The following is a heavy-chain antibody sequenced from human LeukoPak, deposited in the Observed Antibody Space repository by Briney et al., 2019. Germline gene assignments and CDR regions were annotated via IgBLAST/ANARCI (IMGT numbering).Heavy chain of an antibody. V-gene: IGHV3-48*03. Sequence: GGSLRLSCAASGFTFSSYEMNWVRQAPGKGLEWVSYISSSGSTIYYADSVKGRFTISRDNAKNSLYLQMNSLRAEDTAVYYCARNHDDYGDYGYYYYYYMDVWGKGTTVTISS. CDR2: ISSSGSTI. J-gene: IGHJ6*03. D-gene: IGHD4-17*01. CDR1: GFTFSSYE. CDR3: ARNHDDYGDYGYYYYYYMDV.